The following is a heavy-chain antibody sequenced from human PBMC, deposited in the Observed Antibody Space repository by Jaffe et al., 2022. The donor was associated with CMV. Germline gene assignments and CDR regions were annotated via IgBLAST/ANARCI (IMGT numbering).Heavy chain of an antibody. Sequence: EVQLVESGGGLVQPGGSLRLSCAASGFTFSSYWMSWVRQAPGKGLEWVANIKQDGSEKYYVDSVKGRFTISRDNAKNSLYLQMNSLRAEDTAVYYCARDSSYDFWSGYFFDYWGQGTLVTVSS. V-gene: IGHV3-7*01. CDR1: GFTFSSYW. D-gene: IGHD3-3*01. CDR3: ARDSSYDFWSGYFFDY. CDR2: IKQDGSEK. J-gene: IGHJ4*02.